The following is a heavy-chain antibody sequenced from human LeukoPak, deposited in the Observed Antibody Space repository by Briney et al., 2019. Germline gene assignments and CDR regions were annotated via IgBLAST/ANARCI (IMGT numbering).Heavy chain of an antibody. D-gene: IGHD3-10*01. V-gene: IGHV1-69*05. CDR2: IIPIFGTA. CDR1: GYTSTSYY. Sequence: SVKVSCKASGYTSTSYYMHWVRQAPGQGLEWMGGIIPIFGTANYAQKFQGRVTITTDESTSTAYMELSSLRSEDTAVYYCATASSRAGRDYYYYYMDVWGKGTTVTVSS. J-gene: IGHJ6*03. CDR3: ATASSRAGRDYYYYYMDV.